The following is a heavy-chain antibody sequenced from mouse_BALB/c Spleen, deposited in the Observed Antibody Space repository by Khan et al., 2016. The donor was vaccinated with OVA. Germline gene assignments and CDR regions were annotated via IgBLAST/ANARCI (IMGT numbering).Heavy chain of an antibody. V-gene: IGHV2-3*01. D-gene: IGHD1-1*01. J-gene: IGHJ4*01. CDR1: GFSLTRYG. Sequence: QVQLKESGPGLVAPSQSLSITCTVSGFSLTRYGVNWVRQPPGKGLEWLGVIWGDGSTNYHSTLKSRLIISKDNSKSQAFLKLNSLQTDDTATYYYAKFTPEYYSMDYWGQGTSVTVSS. CDR3: AKFTPEYYSMDY. CDR2: IWGDGST.